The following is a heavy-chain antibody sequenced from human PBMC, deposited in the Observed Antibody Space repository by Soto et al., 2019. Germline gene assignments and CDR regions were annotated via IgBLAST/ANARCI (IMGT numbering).Heavy chain of an antibody. CDR1: GFTFSSYA. Sequence: PGGSLRLSCAASGFTFSSYAMRWVRQAPGKGLEWVSAISGSGGSTYYADSVKGRFTISRDKSKNTLYLQMNSLRAEDTAVYYCAKEGRVADRFGAYYYGMDVWGQGTTVTVSS. V-gene: IGHV3-23*01. D-gene: IGHD6-6*01. J-gene: IGHJ6*02. CDR2: ISGSGGST. CDR3: AKEGRVADRFGAYYYGMDV.